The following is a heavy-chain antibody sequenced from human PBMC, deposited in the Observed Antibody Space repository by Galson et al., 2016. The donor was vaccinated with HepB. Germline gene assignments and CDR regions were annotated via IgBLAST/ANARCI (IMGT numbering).Heavy chain of an antibody. CDR2: IYTSGST. D-gene: IGHD1-26*01. V-gene: IGHV4-4*07. Sequence: SETLSPTCTGSSGSISGYYWSWIRQPAGKELEWIGRIYTSGSTYYNPSLKRRVAMSVDTSKNQFSLKLSALTAADTAVYYCARGGGPSGSYPIWFDPWGQGTLVTVSS. CDR3: ARGGGPSGSYPIWFDP. CDR1: SGSISGYY. J-gene: IGHJ5*02.